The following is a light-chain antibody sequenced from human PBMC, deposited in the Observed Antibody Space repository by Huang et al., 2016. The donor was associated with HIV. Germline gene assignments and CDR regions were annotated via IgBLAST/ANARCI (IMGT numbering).Light chain of an antibody. V-gene: IGKV1-39*01. CDR2: GAS. J-gene: IGKJ2*01. Sequence: DIQMTQFPTPLSASVEGRVTITCRAGQTIGTYLNWYQQKSGRAPKRLIYGASKLQGGVPSRFSGRGSGTHFSLTINSLQPDDSAIYYCQQSYRTPRTFGQGTNLEI. CDR3: QQSYRTPRT. CDR1: QTIGTY.